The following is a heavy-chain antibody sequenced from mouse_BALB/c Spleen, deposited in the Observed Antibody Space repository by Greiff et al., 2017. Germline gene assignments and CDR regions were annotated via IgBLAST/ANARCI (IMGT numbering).Heavy chain of an antibody. CDR2: ISSGSSTI. D-gene: IGHD1-1*01. V-gene: IGHV5-17*02. CDR1: GFTFSSFG. J-gene: IGHJ4*01. Sequence: EVKVVESGGGLVQPGGSRKLSCAASGFTFSSFGMHWVRQAPEKGLEWVAYISSGSSTIYYADTVKGRFTISRDNPKNTLFLQMTSLRSEDTAMYYCARGPYYYGSSFYAMDYWGQGTSVTVSS. CDR3: ARGPYYYGSSFYAMDY.